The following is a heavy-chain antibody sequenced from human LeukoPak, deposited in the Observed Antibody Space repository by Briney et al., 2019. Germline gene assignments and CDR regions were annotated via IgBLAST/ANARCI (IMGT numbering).Heavy chain of an antibody. D-gene: IGHD3-22*01. CDR1: GFTFSSYG. V-gene: IGHV3-30*18. J-gene: IGHJ4*02. CDR2: ISYDGSNK. Sequence: PGGSLRLSCAASGFTFSSYGMHWVRQAPGKGLEWVAVISYDGSNKYYADSVKGRFTISRDNSKNTLYLQMNSLRAEDTAVYYCAKDEGDYYDSSGYQNYLDYWGQGTLVTVSS. CDR3: AKDEGDYYDSSGYQNYLDY.